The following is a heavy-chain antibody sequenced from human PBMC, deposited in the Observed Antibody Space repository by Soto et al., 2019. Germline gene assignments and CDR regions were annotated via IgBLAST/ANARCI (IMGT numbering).Heavy chain of an antibody. V-gene: IGHV3-74*01. CDR3: AKVATGSYNWFDP. D-gene: IGHD1-1*01. J-gene: IGHJ5*02. Sequence: PGGSLRLSCAASGFTFNNYWMHWVRQAPGKGLVWVSRINTDGSRTNYADSVKGRFTISRDNAKNTPYLQMDSLRAEDTAVYYCAKVATGSYNWFDPWGQGTLVTVSS. CDR1: GFTFNNYW. CDR2: INTDGSRT.